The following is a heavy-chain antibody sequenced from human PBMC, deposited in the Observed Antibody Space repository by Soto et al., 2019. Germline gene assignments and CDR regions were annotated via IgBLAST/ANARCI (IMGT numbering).Heavy chain of an antibody. J-gene: IGHJ6*02. V-gene: IGHV4-34*01. CDR3: ARGRRIADRPHYYYGMDV. Sequence: SETLSLTCAVYGGSFSGYYWSWIRQPPGKGLEWIGEINHSGSTNYNPSLKSRVTISVDTSKNQFSLKLSSVTAADTAVYYCARGRRIADRPHYYYGMDVWGQETTVTVSS. CDR1: GGSFSGYY. D-gene: IGHD6-6*01. CDR2: INHSGST.